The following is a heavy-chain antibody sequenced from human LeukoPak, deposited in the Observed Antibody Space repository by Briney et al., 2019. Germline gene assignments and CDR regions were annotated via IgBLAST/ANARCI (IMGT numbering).Heavy chain of an antibody. CDR2: VYYSGST. Sequence: RPSETLSLTCTVSGGSINSNSFYWTWIRQSPGKGLEWIGSVYYSGSTYYNPSLKSRVTISVDTSKNQFSLKLSSVTAADTAVYYCARRSTNYYYMDVWGKGTTVTVSS. V-gene: IGHV4-39*01. J-gene: IGHJ6*03. CDR1: GGSINSNSFY. CDR3: ARRSTNYYYMDV. D-gene: IGHD1-26*01.